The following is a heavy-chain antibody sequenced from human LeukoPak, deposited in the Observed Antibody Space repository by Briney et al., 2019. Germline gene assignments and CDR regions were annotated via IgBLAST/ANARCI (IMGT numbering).Heavy chain of an antibody. CDR2: IVNSGGST. D-gene: IGHD4-17*01. V-gene: IGHV3-23*01. J-gene: IGHJ4*02. Sequence: GGSLRLSCAASGFTFSSYAMSWVRQAPGKGLEWVSTIVNSGGSTYYADSVKGRFTISRDNSKNTVYLQMNSLSAEDTAVYYCAKDIHGDYGGLDYWGQGTLVTVSS. CDR3: AKDIHGDYGGLDY. CDR1: GFTFSSYA.